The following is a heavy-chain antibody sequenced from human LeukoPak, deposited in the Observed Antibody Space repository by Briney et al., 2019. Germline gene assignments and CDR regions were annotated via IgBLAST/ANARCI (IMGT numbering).Heavy chain of an antibody. CDR2: INPNSGGT. V-gene: IGHV1-2*02. D-gene: IGHD1-26*01. J-gene: IGHJ4*02. CDR3: ARDRSGSYEVDY. CDR1: GYTFTGYY. Sequence: ASVKVSCKASGYTFTGYYMHWVRQAPGQGLEWMGWINPNSGGTNYAQKFQGRVTMTRDTSISTAYMEPSRLRSDDTAVYYCARDRSGSYEVDYWGQGTLVTASS.